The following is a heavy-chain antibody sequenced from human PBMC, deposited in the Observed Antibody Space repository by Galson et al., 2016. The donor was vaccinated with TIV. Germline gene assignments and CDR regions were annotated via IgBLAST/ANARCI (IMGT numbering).Heavy chain of an antibody. CDR1: GYTFTNYI. D-gene: IGHD1-1*01. V-gene: IGHV1-3*04. CDR3: ARDPGYFVY. CDR2: INTGNGNA. Sequence: SVKVSCKASGYTFTNYIMHWVRQAPGQRLEWMGWINTGNGNAKYSQKFQGRVTITRDTSASTAYMELSSLRSEDTAVYYCARDPGYFVYWGQGTLVTVSS. J-gene: IGHJ4*02.